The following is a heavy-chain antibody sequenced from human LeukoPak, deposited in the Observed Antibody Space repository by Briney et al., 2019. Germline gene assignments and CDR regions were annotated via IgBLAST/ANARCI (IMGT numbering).Heavy chain of an antibody. Sequence: AASVKVSCKASGYTFTSYGINWVRQATGQGLEWMGWMNPNSGNTGYAQKFQGRGTITRNTSISTAYMELSSLRSEDTAVYYCARVLWGKYSSGWTNTGAREPWSPSPQRYYYMDVWGKGTTVTVSS. J-gene: IGHJ6*03. CDR1: GYTFTSYG. V-gene: IGHV1-8*03. CDR3: ARVLWGKYSSGWTNTGAREPWSPSPQRYYYMDV. CDR2: MNPNSGNT. D-gene: IGHD6-19*01.